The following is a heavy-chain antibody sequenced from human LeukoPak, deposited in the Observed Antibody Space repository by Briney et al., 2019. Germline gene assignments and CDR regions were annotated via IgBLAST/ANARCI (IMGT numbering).Heavy chain of an antibody. CDR2: IRYDGSNK. V-gene: IGHV3-30*02. D-gene: IGHD5-24*01. J-gene: IGHJ4*02. CDR1: GFTFSSYG. CDR3: AKDSDGYNSLISYFDY. Sequence: GGPLRLSCAASGFTFSSYGMHWVRQAPGKGLEWVAFIRYDGSNKYYADSVKGRFTISRDNSKNTLYLQMNSLRAEDTAVYYCAKDSDGYNSLISYFDYWGQGTLVTVSS.